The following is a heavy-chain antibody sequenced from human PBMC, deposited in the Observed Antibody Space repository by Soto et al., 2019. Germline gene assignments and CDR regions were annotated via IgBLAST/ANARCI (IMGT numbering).Heavy chain of an antibody. CDR1: GYTFTSYG. Sequence: GASVKVSCKASGYTFTSYGIGWVRQAPGQGLEWMGWISAYNGNTNYAQKLQGRVTMTTDTSTSTAYMELRSLRSDDTAVYYCARDGYCSSTSCYQGSYYYGMDVWGQGTTVTVSS. D-gene: IGHD2-2*03. V-gene: IGHV1-18*04. CDR3: ARDGYCSSTSCYQGSYYYGMDV. J-gene: IGHJ6*02. CDR2: ISAYNGNT.